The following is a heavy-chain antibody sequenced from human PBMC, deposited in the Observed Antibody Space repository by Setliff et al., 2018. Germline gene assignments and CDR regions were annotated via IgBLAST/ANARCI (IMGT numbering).Heavy chain of an antibody. CDR2: IYHSGST. CDR1: GYSVSSGYY. Sequence: SETLSLTCAVSGYSVSSGYYWGWIRQPPGKGLEWIGSIYHSGSTYYNPSLKSRVTISVDTSKNQFSLKLSSVTAADTAVYYCARSAGYSSSWYNYYYGMDVWGQGTTVTVSS. CDR3: ARSAGYSSSWYNYYYGMDV. V-gene: IGHV4-38-2*01. D-gene: IGHD6-13*01. J-gene: IGHJ6*02.